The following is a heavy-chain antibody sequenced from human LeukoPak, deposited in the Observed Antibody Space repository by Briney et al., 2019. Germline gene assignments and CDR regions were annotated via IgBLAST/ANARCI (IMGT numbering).Heavy chain of an antibody. Sequence: PSETLSLTCTVSGGSISSYYWSWIRQPAGKGLEWIGRIYTSGSTNYNPSLKSRVTTSVDTSKNQFSLKLSSVTAADTAVYYCARGGYYYDSSGPYYFDYWGQGTLVTVSS. J-gene: IGHJ4*02. CDR2: IYTSGST. D-gene: IGHD3-22*01. CDR1: GGSISSYY. CDR3: ARGGYYYDSSGPYYFDY. V-gene: IGHV4-4*07.